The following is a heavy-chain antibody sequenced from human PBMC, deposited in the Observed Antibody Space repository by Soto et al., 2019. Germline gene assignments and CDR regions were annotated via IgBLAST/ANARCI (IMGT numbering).Heavy chain of an antibody. D-gene: IGHD3-22*01. CDR3: ARQFDSDTSGYYYAY. CDR1: GGTFSTNT. CDR2: IMPIFGSA. J-gene: IGHJ4*02. Sequence: QVQLVQSGAEVKKPGSSVKVSCKASGGTFSTNTISWVRQAPGQGLEWEGGIMPIFGSANYAQKFQGRVTITADEYTRTVYMELSRLRSEDTAVYYCARQFDSDTSGYYYAYWGQGTLVTVSS. V-gene: IGHV1-69*01.